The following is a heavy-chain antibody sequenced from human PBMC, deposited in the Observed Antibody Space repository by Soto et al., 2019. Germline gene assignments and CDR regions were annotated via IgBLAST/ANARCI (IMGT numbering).Heavy chain of an antibody. CDR2: IIPISDTT. CDR3: ARSQGSSTSLEIYYYYDYGMGV. Sequence: QVQLVQSGAEVKKPGSSVKVSCKASGGTFSSYAISWVRQAPGQGLEWMGGIIPISDTTNYAQKFQGRVTITADESTSTAYMELRSLRSEDTAVYNCARSQGSSTSLEIYYYYDYGMGVWGQGTTVTVSS. V-gene: IGHV1-69*01. D-gene: IGHD2-2*01. J-gene: IGHJ6*02. CDR1: GGTFSSYA.